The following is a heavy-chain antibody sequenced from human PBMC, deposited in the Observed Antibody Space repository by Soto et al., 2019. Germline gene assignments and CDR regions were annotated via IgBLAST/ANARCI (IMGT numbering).Heavy chain of an antibody. CDR2: IKSKTDGGTT. J-gene: IGHJ4*02. V-gene: IGHV3-15*07. CDR3: TTDLPSNDYGDYPSLDY. D-gene: IGHD4-17*01. CDR1: GFTFSNAW. Sequence: GGSLRLSCAASGFTFSNAWMNWVRQAPGKGLEWVGRIKSKTDGGTTDYAAPVKGRFTISRDDSKNTLYLQMNSLKTEDTAVYYCTTDLPSNDYGDYPSLDYWGQGTLVTVSS.